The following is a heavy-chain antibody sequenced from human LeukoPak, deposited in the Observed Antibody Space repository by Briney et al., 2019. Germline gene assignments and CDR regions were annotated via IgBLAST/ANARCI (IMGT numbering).Heavy chain of an antibody. J-gene: IGHJ4*02. CDR1: GFTFSSYA. Sequence: GGSLRLSCAASGFTFSSYAMHWVRQAPGKGLEWVAVISYGGSNKYYADSVKGRFTISRDNSKNTLYLQMNSLRAEDTAVYYCARAVAGFDYWGQGTLVTVSS. CDR3: ARAVAGFDY. CDR2: ISYGGSNK. V-gene: IGHV3-30*04. D-gene: IGHD6-19*01.